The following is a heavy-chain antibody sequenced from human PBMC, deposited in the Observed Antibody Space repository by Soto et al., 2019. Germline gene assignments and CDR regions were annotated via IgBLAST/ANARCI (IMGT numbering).Heavy chain of an antibody. CDR1: GFTFSSYG. Sequence: QVQLVESGGGVVQPGRSLRLSCAASGFTFSSYGMHWVRQAPGKGLEWVAVIWYDGSNKYYADSVKGRFTISRDNSKNTLYLQMNSLRAEDTAVYYCARDRKLHQLGHYYYGMDVWGQGTTVTVSS. J-gene: IGHJ6*02. CDR3: ARDRKLHQLGHYYYGMDV. D-gene: IGHD6-13*01. V-gene: IGHV3-33*01. CDR2: IWYDGSNK.